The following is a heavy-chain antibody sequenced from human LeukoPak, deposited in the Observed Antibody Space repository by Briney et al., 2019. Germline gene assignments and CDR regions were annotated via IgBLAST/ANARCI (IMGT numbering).Heavy chain of an antibody. J-gene: IGHJ4*02. Sequence: ASVKVSCKASGYTFTSYDINWVRQAAGQGLEWMGWMNPNSGHTGYAQKFQGRVTITRDTSINTAYMELSSLRSEDTAVYYCARGVSFGYEYWGQGTLVTVSS. D-gene: IGHD5-18*01. CDR1: GYTFTSYD. CDR3: ARGVSFGYEY. CDR2: MNPNSGHT. V-gene: IGHV1-8*03.